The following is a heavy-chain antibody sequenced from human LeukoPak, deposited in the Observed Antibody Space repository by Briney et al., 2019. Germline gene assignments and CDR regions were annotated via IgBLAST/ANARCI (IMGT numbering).Heavy chain of an antibody. V-gene: IGHV3-7*01. CDR1: GFTFSSYS. CDR2: INRDGSEK. J-gene: IGHJ3*02. CDR3: ARYRLGWEPDSWPTRSPFDI. D-gene: IGHD1-26*01. Sequence: GGSLRLSCAASGFTFSSYSMNWVRQAPGKGLEWVANINRDGSEKYYVDSVKGRFTISRDHAKNSLYLQMNSLRAEDTAVYYCARYRLGWEPDSWPTRSPFDIWGRGTMVTVSS.